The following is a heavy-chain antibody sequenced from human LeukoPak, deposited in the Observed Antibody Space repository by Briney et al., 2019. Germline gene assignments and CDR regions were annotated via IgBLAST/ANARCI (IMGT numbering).Heavy chain of an antibody. CDR1: GGSISSYY. J-gene: IGHJ3*02. D-gene: IGHD3-22*01. V-gene: IGHV4-59*08. Sequence: SETLSLTCTVSGGSISSYYWSWIRQPPGKGLEWIGYIYYSGSTNYNPSLKSRVTISVDTSKNQFSPKLSSVTAADTAVYYCARRSYYYDSSGYYNDAFDIWGQGTMVTVSS. CDR3: ARRSYYYDSSGYYNDAFDI. CDR2: IYYSGST.